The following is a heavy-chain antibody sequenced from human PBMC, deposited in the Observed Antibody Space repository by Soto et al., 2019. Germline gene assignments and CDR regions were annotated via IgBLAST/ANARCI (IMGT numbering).Heavy chain of an antibody. V-gene: IGHV3-21*01. D-gene: IGHD3-9*01. Sequence: EVQLVESGGGLVKPGGSLRLSCAASGFTFSSYSMNWVRQAPGKGLEWVSSISSSSSYIYYADSVKGRFTISRDNAKNSLYLQINSLRAEDTAVYYCARAAILTGPEWFDPWGQGTLVTVSS. CDR2: ISSSSSYI. J-gene: IGHJ5*02. CDR1: GFTFSSYS. CDR3: ARAAILTGPEWFDP.